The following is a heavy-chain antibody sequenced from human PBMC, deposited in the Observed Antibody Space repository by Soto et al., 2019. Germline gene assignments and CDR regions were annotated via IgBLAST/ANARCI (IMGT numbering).Heavy chain of an antibody. CDR2: ISYDGNKI. V-gene: IGHV3-30-3*01. D-gene: IGHD2-21*01. CDR3: AKILLSIAILSEGMHV. CDR1: GFTFSTYA. J-gene: IGHJ6*02. Sequence: GGSLILSCAASGFTFSTYAVHWVRQAPGKGLDWVAVISYDGNKIYYADSVKGRFTISRDNSKNTLFLQMNSLRAEDTAVYYCAKILLSIAILSEGMHVWGQGNTVAVYS.